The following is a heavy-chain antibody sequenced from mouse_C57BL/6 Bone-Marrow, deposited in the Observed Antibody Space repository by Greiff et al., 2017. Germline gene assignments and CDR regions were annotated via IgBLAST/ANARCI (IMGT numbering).Heavy chain of an antibody. CDR3: SIRDNYDYDDDDAL. D-gene: IGHD2-4*01. CDR1: GYTFTSYW. CDR2: IYPGSGST. V-gene: IGHV1-55*01. J-gene: IGHJ3*01. Sequence: QVQLKQPGAELVKPGASVKMSCKASGYTFTSYWITWVKQRPGQGLEWIGDIYPGSGSTNYNEKFKSKATLTVDTSSSTAYMQLSSLTSEDSAVYDVSIRDNYDYDDDDALWGRGTGVTVSA.